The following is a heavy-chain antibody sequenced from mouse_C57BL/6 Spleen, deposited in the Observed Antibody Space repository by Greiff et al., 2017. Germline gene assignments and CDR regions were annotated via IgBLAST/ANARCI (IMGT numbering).Heavy chain of an antibody. J-gene: IGHJ3*01. CDR1: GYAFSSSW. V-gene: IGHV1-82*01. CDR3: AREGVTRSWFAY. CDR2: IYPGDGDT. D-gene: IGHD2-2*01. Sequence: QVQLQQSGPELVKPGASVKISCKASGYAFSSSWMNWVKQRPGKGLEWIGRIYPGDGDTNYNGKFKGKATLTADKSSSTAYMQLSSLTSEDSAVXFCAREGVTRSWFAYWGQGTLVTVSA.